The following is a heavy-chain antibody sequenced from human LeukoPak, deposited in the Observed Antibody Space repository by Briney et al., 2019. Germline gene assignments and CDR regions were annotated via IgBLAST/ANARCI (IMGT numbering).Heavy chain of an antibody. Sequence: ASVKVSCKASGYTFTGYYMHWVRQAPGQGLEWMGWINPNSGGTNYAQKFQGRVTMTRDTSKATVYMELSSLRHDDTAVYYCARSVTGDYGDSWGQGTLVTVSS. D-gene: IGHD4-17*01. J-gene: IGHJ5*02. CDR3: ARSVTGDYGDS. CDR1: GYTFTGYY. V-gene: IGHV1-2*02. CDR2: INPNSGGT.